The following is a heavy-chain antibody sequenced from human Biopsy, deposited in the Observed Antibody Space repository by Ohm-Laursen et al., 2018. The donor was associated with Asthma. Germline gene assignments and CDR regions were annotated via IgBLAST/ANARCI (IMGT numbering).Heavy chain of an antibody. V-gene: IGHV1-3*01. Sequence: ASVKVSCKVSGYTFINYAIHWVRQAPGQRLEWMGWINAGNGNTKYSQKFQGRVTISRDTSASTAYMDLSSLRSEDTAMYYCARTYYDILTGQVNDAFALWGQGTMVTVSS. D-gene: IGHD3-9*01. CDR1: GYTFINYA. CDR2: INAGNGNT. CDR3: ARTYYDILTGQVNDAFAL. J-gene: IGHJ3*01.